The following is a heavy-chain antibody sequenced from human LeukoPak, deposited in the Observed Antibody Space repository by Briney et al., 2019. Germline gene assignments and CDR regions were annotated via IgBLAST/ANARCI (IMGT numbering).Heavy chain of an antibody. J-gene: IGHJ4*02. CDR2: ISGSGNVI. Sequence: GGSLRLSCAASGFTFTDYYMSWIRQAPGKRLEWLSYISGSGNVIYYADSVKGRFTVSRDNAKNSLDLQMNSLRAEDTALYYCAKYCGGDCSNTPTFRRSDHFDDWGQGTLVTVSS. D-gene: IGHD2-21*02. CDR1: GFTFTDYY. V-gene: IGHV3-11*01. CDR3: AKYCGGDCSNTPTFRRSDHFDD.